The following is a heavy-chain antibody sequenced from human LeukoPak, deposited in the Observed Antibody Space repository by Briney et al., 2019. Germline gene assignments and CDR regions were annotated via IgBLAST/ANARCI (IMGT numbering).Heavy chain of an antibody. CDR1: GFTFTRYG. Sequence: GGPLRLPCAASGFTFTRYGMHGVRQAPGKGLVGVSRVNRNGSSENYADSVKGRFTISRDNAKNTLYLQMDSLRAEYTAVYYCARGRYYGMDVWGQGTTVTVSS. J-gene: IGHJ6*02. CDR3: ARGRYYGMDV. V-gene: IGHV3-74*01. CDR2: VNRNGSSE.